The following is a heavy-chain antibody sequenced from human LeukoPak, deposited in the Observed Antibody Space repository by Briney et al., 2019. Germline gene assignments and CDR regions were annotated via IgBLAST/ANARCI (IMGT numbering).Heavy chain of an antibody. CDR3: AKQLYSYGYRWFDT. V-gene: IGHV3-23*01. Sequence: GGSLRLSCAASGFTFSSYAMSWVRQAPGKGLEWVSAISGSGGSTYYADSVKGRFTISRDNSKNTLYLQMNSLSAADTAVYYCAKQLYSYGYRWFDTWSQGTLVTVSS. CDR1: GFTFSSYA. D-gene: IGHD5-18*01. CDR2: ISGSGGST. J-gene: IGHJ5*01.